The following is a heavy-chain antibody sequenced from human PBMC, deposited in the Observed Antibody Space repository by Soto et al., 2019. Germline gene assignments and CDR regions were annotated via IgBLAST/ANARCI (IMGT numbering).Heavy chain of an antibody. CDR2: IYHSGST. J-gene: IGHJ5*02. Sequence: TLSLTCAVSGGSISSGGYSWSWIRQPPGKGLEWIGYIYHSGSTYYNPSLKSRVTISVDRSKNQFSLKLSSVTAADTAVYYCARNMVRGYNWFDPWGQGTLVTVSS. D-gene: IGHD3-10*01. CDR1: GGSISSGGYS. V-gene: IGHV4-30-2*01. CDR3: ARNMVRGYNWFDP.